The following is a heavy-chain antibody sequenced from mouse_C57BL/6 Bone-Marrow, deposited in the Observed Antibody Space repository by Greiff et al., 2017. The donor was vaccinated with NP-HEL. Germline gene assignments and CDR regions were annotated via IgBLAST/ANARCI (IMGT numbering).Heavy chain of an antibody. Sequence: EVQVVESGPGLVKPSQSLSLTCSVTGYSITSGYYWNWIRQFPGNKLEWMGYISYDGSNNYNPSLKNRISITRDTSKNQFFLKLNSVTTEDTATDYCARDLLRGYFDVWGTGTTVTVSS. D-gene: IGHD1-1*01. CDR2: ISYDGSN. CDR3: ARDLLRGYFDV. J-gene: IGHJ1*03. CDR1: GYSITSGYY. V-gene: IGHV3-6*01.